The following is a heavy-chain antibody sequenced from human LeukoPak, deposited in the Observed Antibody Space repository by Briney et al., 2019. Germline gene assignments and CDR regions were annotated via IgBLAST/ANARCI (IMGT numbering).Heavy chain of an antibody. D-gene: IGHD3-22*01. CDR2: INPNSGGT. CDR1: GYTFTGYY. J-gene: IGHJ5*02. V-gene: IGHV1-2*02. CDR3: ARDPGYYDSSGYYYP. Sequence: ASVKVSCKASGYTFTGYYMHWVRQAPGQGLEWMGWINPNSGGTNYAQKFQGRVTMTRDTSISTAYMELSRLRSDDTAVYYCARDPGYYDSSGYYYPWGQGTLVTVFS.